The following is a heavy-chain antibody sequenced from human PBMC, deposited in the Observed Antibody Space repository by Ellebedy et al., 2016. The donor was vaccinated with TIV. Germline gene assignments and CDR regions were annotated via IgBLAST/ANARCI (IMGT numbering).Heavy chain of an antibody. Sequence: GESLKISCAAFRFTLRSHAMNWVRQAPGKGLEWVSSINSDSSNKYYADSVKGRFTISRDNSKNTLDLQMNSLRAEDTAVYYCAKDRVEYYFDYWGRGTLVTVSS. CDR3: AKDRVEYYFDY. J-gene: IGHJ4*02. D-gene: IGHD6-6*01. CDR2: INSDSSNK. CDR1: RFTLRSHA. V-gene: IGHV3-23*01.